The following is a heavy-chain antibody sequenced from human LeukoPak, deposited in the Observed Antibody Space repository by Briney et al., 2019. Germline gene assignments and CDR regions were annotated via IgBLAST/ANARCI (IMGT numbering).Heavy chain of an antibody. CDR1: GCTFTSYG. D-gene: IGHD4-17*01. CDR3: ARGLKNDDYGDYDRYYYYYMDV. V-gene: IGHV1-18*01. J-gene: IGHJ6*03. CDR2: ISAYNGNT. Sequence: ASVKVPCKASGCTFTSYGISWVRQAPGQGLEWMGWISAYNGNTNYAQKLQGRVTMTTDTSTSTAYMELRSLRSDDTAVYYCARGLKNDDYGDYDRYYYYYMDVWGKGTTVTISS.